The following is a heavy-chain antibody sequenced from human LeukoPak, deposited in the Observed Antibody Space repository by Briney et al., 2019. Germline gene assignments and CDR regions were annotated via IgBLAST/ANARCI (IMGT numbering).Heavy chain of an antibody. V-gene: IGHV4-38-2*02. CDR3: AREGRDGYNYRGYFDY. CDR2: IYHSGST. D-gene: IGHD5-24*01. CDR1: GYSISSGYY. Sequence: SETLSLTCTVSGYSISSGYYWGWIRQPPGKGLEWIGTIYHSGSTYYNPSLKSRVTISVDTSKNQFSLKLSSVTAADTAVYYCAREGRDGYNYRGYFDYWGQGTLVTVSS. J-gene: IGHJ4*02.